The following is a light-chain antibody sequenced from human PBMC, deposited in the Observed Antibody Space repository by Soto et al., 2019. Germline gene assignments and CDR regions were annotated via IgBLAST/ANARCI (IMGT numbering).Light chain of an antibody. J-gene: IGKJ1*01. CDR2: KVT. CDR3: MQATHWPRT. Sequence: DVVMTQSPNSLPVLLGQPASISCRSSQSVVYSDGNTYLTWFQQRPGQSPRRLIYKVTNRDSGVRDRVGGSGSGTDFTLKISRVEAEDVGIYYCMQATHWPRTFGQGTKVEMK. V-gene: IGKV2-30*01. CDR1: QSVVYSDGNTY.